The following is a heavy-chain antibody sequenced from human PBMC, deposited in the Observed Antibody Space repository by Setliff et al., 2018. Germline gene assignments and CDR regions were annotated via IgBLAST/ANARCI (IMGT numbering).Heavy chain of an antibody. V-gene: IGHV3-7*03. Sequence: GGSLRLSCAASGFTFSSYRMRWVRQAPGKGLEWVANIKQDGSDKYYVGSVKGRFTISRDNAKNSLYLQMSSLRAEDTAVYYCARWTARAVDYWGQGTLVTVSS. J-gene: IGHJ4*02. D-gene: IGHD6-6*01. CDR2: IKQDGSDK. CDR1: GFTFSSYR. CDR3: ARWTARAVDY.